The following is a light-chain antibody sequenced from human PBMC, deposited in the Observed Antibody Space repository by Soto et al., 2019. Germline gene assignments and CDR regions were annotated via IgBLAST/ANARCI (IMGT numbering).Light chain of an antibody. CDR3: LQSGSSPWT. CDR1: QSVSNRY. J-gene: IGKJ1*01. V-gene: IGKV3-20*01. Sequence: EIVLTQSPGTLSLSPGERATLSCRASQSVSNRYLAWYQQKHGQAPRLLIYGASGRATGIPDRFSGSGSRTDFTLSLTRLEPEEFAFYYCLQSGSSPWTFGQGTKVEIK. CDR2: GAS.